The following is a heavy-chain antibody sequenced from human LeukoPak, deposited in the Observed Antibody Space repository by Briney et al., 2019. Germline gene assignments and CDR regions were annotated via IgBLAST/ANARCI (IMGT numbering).Heavy chain of an antibody. J-gene: IGHJ4*02. CDR2: ISGSGGST. CDR1: GFTFSSYA. V-gene: IGHV3-23*01. D-gene: IGHD2-2*01. Sequence: GGSLRLSCAASGFTFSSYAMSWVRQAPGKGLEWVSAISGSGGSTYYADSVKGRFTISRDNSKNTLYLQMNSLRPEDTAVYYCAKGDNINIVVVPAADFWGQGTLVTVSS. CDR3: AKGDNINIVVVPAADF.